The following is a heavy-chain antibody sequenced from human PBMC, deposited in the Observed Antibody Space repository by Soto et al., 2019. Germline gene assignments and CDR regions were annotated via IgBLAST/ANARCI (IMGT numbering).Heavy chain of an antibody. CDR1: GYTFINYD. Sequence: ASVKVSCKASGYTFINYDISWVRQATGQGLEWMGWMNPGSGKTGYANKLQGRVTMTRDASTSTARLELSSLTSEDTAVYYCARMASSGTLNWFDPWGQGTLATVSS. CDR2: MNPGSGKT. V-gene: IGHV1-8*02. CDR3: ARMASSGTLNWFDP. J-gene: IGHJ5*02.